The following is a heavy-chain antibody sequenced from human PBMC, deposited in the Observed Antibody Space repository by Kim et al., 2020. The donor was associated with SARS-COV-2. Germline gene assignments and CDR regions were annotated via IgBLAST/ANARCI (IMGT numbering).Heavy chain of an antibody. Sequence: SVKVSCKTSGFTFSSSAVQWVRQTRGQRLEWIGWIVVDRGNTDYGQKFQERVTITRDMSTSTAFMELRSLRTEDTAVYYCAAALLGGYFEFWGQRSLVTVSS. CDR1: GFTFSSSA. J-gene: IGHJ4*02. D-gene: IGHD3-16*01. V-gene: IGHV1-58*01. CDR3: AAALLGGYFEF. CDR2: IVVDRGNT.